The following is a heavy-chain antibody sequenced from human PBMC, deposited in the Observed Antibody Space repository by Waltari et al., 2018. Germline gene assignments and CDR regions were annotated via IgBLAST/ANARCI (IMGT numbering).Heavy chain of an antibody. V-gene: IGHV4-39*02. J-gene: IGHJ5*02. D-gene: IGHD1-1*01. CDR1: GGSISTSTHY. CDR2: VYYNGNA. Sequence: QLQLQESGPRLVKSSETLSLTCTVSGGSISTSTHYWGWIRQPPGKGPEWIGSVYYNGNAYYNPSLESRVTISVYTSKNRFSLDLESVTAPDTSIYFCARDRRDDNNSVRWLDPWGQGTLVTVSS. CDR3: ARDRRDDNNSVRWLDP.